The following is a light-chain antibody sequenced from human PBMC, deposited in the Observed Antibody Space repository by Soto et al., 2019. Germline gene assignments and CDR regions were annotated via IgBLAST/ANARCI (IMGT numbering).Light chain of an antibody. J-gene: IGKJ1*01. Sequence: DIQLTQSPSTLSASQGDRVTITCRASQTISTWLAWYQQKPGKAPNLLIYKTSNLQSGVPSRFSGCGSGTEFTLTISSLQPDDFATYYCQYYNDYCWTFGQGTKVEIK. CDR1: QTISTW. CDR2: KTS. CDR3: QYYNDYCWT. V-gene: IGKV1-5*03.